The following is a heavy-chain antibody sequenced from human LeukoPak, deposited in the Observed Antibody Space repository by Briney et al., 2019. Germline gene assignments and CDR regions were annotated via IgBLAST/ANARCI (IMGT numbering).Heavy chain of an antibody. CDR1: GGSFSGYY. J-gene: IGHJ5*02. Sequence: PSETLSLTCAVYGGSFSGYYWSWIRQPPGKGLEWIGEINHSGSTNYNPSLKSRVTISVDTSKNQFSLKLSSVPAADTAVYYCARARGRTYYDFWSGPPVFWFDPWGQGTLVTVSS. CDR3: ARARGRTYYDFWSGPPVFWFDP. D-gene: IGHD3-3*01. CDR2: INHSGST. V-gene: IGHV4-34*01.